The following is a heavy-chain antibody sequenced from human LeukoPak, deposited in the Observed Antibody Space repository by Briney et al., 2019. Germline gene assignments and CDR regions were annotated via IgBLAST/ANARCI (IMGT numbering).Heavy chain of an antibody. J-gene: IGHJ4*02. CDR1: GFTFSTYA. CDR2: ISGSGGTT. D-gene: IGHD5-12*01. Sequence: GGSLRLSCAASGFTFSTYAMSWVRQAPGKGLEWVSDISGSGGTTYYADSVKGRFTISRDNSKDTLYLQMNSLRAEDTAVYHCAKGWLRTRYYFDYWGQGTLVTVSS. V-gene: IGHV3-23*01. CDR3: AKGWLRTRYYFDY.